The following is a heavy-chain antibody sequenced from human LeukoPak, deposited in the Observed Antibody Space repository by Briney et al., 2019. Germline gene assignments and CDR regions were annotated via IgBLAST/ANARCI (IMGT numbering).Heavy chain of an antibody. CDR2: IYYSGST. CDR3: ARHSRGEGTPSDY. Sequence: KPSETLSLTCTASGGSISSSSYYWGWIRQPPGKGLGWIGSIYYSGSTYYNPSLKSRVTISVDTSKNQFSLKLSSVTAADTAVYYCARHSRGEGTPSDYWGQGTLVTVSS. J-gene: IGHJ4*02. D-gene: IGHD3-10*01. CDR1: GGSISSSSYY. V-gene: IGHV4-39*01.